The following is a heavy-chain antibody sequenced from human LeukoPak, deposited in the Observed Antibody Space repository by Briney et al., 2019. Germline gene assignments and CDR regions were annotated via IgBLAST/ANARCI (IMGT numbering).Heavy chain of an antibody. CDR2: IYPDDSDT. V-gene: IGHV5-51*01. CDR3: ARLAAGAAAGYYFDY. D-gene: IGHD6-13*01. Sequence: GESLKISCKGPRHSFHSQWIGWVRQMPGKGLEWMGIIYPDDSDTRYSPSFQGQVTISADKSISTAYLQWSSLKASDTAMYYCARLAAGAAAGYYFDYWGQGTLVTVSS. CDR1: RHSFHSQW. J-gene: IGHJ4*02.